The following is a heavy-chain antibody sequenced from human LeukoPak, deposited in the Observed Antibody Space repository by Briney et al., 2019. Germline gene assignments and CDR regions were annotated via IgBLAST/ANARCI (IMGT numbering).Heavy chain of an antibody. D-gene: IGHD6-19*01. CDR1: GFTFSSYA. V-gene: IGHV3-23*01. J-gene: IGHJ5*02. Sequence: PGGSLRLSCAASGFTFSSYAMSWVRQAPGKGLEWVSVITGSGGSTYYADSVKGRFTISRDNSKNMLYLQMNSLRAEDTAVCFCAKGRDSGWYAWFDPWGQGTLVTVSS. CDR2: ITGSGGST. CDR3: AKGRDSGWYAWFDP.